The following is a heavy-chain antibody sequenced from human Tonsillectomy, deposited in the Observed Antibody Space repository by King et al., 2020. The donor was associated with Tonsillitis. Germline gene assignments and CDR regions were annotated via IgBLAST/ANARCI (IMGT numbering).Heavy chain of an antibody. CDR2: IHPSDSNI. J-gene: IGHJ1*01. D-gene: IGHD6-19*01. Sequence: VQLVESGAEVKEPGESLRIPCKGSGYRFTSYWISWVRQMPGKGLEWMGRIHPSDSNIKYNPAFQGHVPISADKSTTTAHLQWSSLKASDTAMYYCAREGTGWFSDHWGQGTLVPVSS. CDR3: AREGTGWFSDH. CDR1: GYRFTSYW. V-gene: IGHV5-10-1*03.